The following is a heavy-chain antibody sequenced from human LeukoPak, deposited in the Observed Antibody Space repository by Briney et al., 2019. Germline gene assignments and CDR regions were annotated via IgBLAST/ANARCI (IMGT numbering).Heavy chain of an antibody. CDR2: IYYSGST. CDR1: GGSISSYY. Sequence: SETLSLTCTVSGGSISSYYWSWIRQPPGKGLEWIGYIYYSGSTNYNPSLKSRVTISVDTSKNQFSLKLSSVTAADTAVYYCARSRDGYNQNDYWGQGTLVTVSS. J-gene: IGHJ4*02. V-gene: IGHV4-59*01. CDR3: ARSRDGYNQNDY. D-gene: IGHD5-24*01.